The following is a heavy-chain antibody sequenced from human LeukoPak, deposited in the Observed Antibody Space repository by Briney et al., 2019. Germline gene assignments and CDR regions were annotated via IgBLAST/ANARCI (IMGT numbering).Heavy chain of an antibody. Sequence: PGGSLRLSCAASGFTFSSYSMNWVRQAPGKGLEWVSSISSSSSYIYYADSVKGRCTISRDNAKNSLYLQMNSLRAEDTAVYYCARDIYSYGYYYGMDVWGQGTTVTVSS. CDR1: GFTFSSYS. V-gene: IGHV3-21*01. J-gene: IGHJ6*02. CDR3: ARDIYSYGYYYGMDV. D-gene: IGHD5-18*01. CDR2: ISSSSSYI.